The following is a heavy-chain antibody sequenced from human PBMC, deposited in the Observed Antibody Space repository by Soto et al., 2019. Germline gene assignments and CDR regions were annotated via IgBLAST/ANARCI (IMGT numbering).Heavy chain of an antibody. Sequence: SETLSLTCTVSGGSISSSSYYWGWIRQPPGKGLERIGSIYYSGSTYYNPSLKSRVTISVDTSKNQFSLKLSSVTAADTAVYYCTGGYSGYDPPLYYYYGVDVWGQGTTVTVSS. CDR1: GGSISSSSYY. J-gene: IGHJ6*02. D-gene: IGHD5-12*01. CDR2: IYYSGST. CDR3: TGGYSGYDPPLYYYYGVDV. V-gene: IGHV4-39*01.